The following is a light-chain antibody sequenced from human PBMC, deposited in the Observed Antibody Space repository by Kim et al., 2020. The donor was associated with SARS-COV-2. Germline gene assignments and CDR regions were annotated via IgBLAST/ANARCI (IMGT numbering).Light chain of an antibody. Sequence: IQMTQSPSSLAASVGDRVTIACRASQSIGKRLNWYQQRPGKAAKLLIYAASTLQSGVPSRFSGTGSGTDFALTISSLQPEDFATYYCQQSYTTPWLSFGGGTKVDIK. CDR1: QSIGKR. CDR2: AAS. V-gene: IGKV1-39*01. J-gene: IGKJ4*01. CDR3: QQSYTTPWLS.